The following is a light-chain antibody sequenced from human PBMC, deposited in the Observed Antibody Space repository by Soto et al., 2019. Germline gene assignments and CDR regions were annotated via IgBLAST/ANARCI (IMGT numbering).Light chain of an antibody. CDR1: SSNIGSKT. Sequence: QSVLTQPPSASGTPGQRVTISCSGSSSNIGSKTVNWYQDLPGTAPKLLIYNNNKRPSGVPDRFSGSKSGTSAYLAISGPQSEDEADYYCEAWDDSLNGVVFGGGTKLTVL. J-gene: IGLJ2*01. V-gene: IGLV1-44*01. CDR2: NNN. CDR3: EAWDDSLNGVV.